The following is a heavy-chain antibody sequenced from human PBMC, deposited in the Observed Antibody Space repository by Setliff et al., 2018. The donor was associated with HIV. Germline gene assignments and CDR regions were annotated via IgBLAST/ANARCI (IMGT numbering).Heavy chain of an antibody. D-gene: IGHD6-13*01. Sequence: SVKVSCKASGGTFSNSGISWVRQAPGRGLEWMGEIIPMYDPPVYAQKFQGRVTITADESTTTVYMELSSLTSDDTAVYYCARGAPPGNPGHLDYWGQGTQVTVSS. CDR2: IIPMYDPP. CDR1: GGTFSNSG. J-gene: IGHJ4*02. V-gene: IGHV1-69*13. CDR3: ARGAPPGNPGHLDY.